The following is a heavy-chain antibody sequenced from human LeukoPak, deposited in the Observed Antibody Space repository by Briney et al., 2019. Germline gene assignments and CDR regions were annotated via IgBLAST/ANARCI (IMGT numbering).Heavy chain of an antibody. V-gene: IGHV3-9*01. CDR3: AKGGRGLYNWFDP. J-gene: IGHJ5*02. CDR2: ISWNSGSI. D-gene: IGHD3-10*01. CDR1: GFTFDDYA. Sequence: GGSLRLSCAASGFTFDDYAMHWVRQAPGKGLEWVSGISWNSGSIGYADSVKGRFTISRDNAKNSLYLQMSSLRAEDTALYYCAKGGRGLYNWFDPWGQGTLVTVSS.